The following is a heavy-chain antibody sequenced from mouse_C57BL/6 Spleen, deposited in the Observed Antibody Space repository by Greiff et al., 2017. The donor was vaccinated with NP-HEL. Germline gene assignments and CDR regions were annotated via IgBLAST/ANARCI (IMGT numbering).Heavy chain of an antibody. V-gene: IGHV1-54*01. J-gene: IGHJ3*01. CDR3: ARSGYYGSSSPFAY. D-gene: IGHD1-1*01. CDR1: GYAFTNYL. CDR2: INPGSGGT. Sequence: QVQLKQSGAELVRPGTSVKVSCKASGYAFTNYLIEWVKQRPGQGLEWIGVINPGSGGTNYNEKFKGKATLTADKSSSTAYMQLSSLTSEDSAVYFCARSGYYGSSSPFAYWGQGTLVTVSA.